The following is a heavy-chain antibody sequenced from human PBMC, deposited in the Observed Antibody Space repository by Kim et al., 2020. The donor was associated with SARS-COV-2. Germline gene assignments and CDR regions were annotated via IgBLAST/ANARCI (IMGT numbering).Heavy chain of an antibody. CDR1: GGSISSSSYY. CDR2: IYYSGST. Sequence: SETLSLTCTVSGGSISSSSYYWGWIRQPPGKGLEWIGSIYYSGSTYYNPSLKSRVTISVDTSKNQFSLKLSSVTAADTAVYYCARRGDSSSWYISYYFDYWGQGTLVTVSS. D-gene: IGHD6-13*01. J-gene: IGHJ4*02. CDR3: ARRGDSSSWYISYYFDY. V-gene: IGHV4-39*01.